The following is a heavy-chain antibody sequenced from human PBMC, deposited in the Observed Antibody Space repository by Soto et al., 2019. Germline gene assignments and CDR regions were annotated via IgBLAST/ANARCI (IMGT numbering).Heavy chain of an antibody. J-gene: IGHJ4*02. CDR1: GVTVSSNY. CDR3: AREEGYYDSSGYSVY. V-gene: IGHV3-53*04. CDR2: IYSGGST. D-gene: IGHD3-22*01. Sequence: GGSLRLSCAVSGVTVSSNYMSWVRQAPGKGLEWVSVIYSGGSTYYADSVKGRFTISRHNSKNTLYLQMNSLRAEDTAVYYCAREEGYYDSSGYSVYWGQGTLVTVSS.